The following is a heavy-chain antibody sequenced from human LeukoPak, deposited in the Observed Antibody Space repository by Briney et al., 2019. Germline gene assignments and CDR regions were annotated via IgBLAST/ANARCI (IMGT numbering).Heavy chain of an antibody. CDR1: GGSFSGYY. CDR3: ARARRGYNYRGNWFDP. V-gene: IGHV4-34*01. CDR2: INHSGST. J-gene: IGHJ5*02. Sequence: SETLSLTCAVYGGSFSGYYWSWIRQPPGKGLDWIGEINHSGSTNYNPSLKSRVPISVDTSKNQFSLKLSSVTAADTAVYYCARARRGYNYRGNWFDPWGQGTLVTVSS. D-gene: IGHD5-18*01.